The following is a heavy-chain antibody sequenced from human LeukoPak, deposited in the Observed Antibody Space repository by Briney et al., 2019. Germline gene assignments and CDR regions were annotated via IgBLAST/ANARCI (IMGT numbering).Heavy chain of an antibody. Sequence: SETLSLTCAVYGGSFSGYYWSWIRQPPGKGLEWIGEINHNGSTNYNPSLKSRVTISVDTSKNQFSLKLSSVTAADTAVYYCATGYCSSTSCSLYGMDVWGQGTTVTVSS. V-gene: IGHV4-34*01. CDR1: GGSFSGYY. CDR2: INHNGST. D-gene: IGHD2-2*01. J-gene: IGHJ6*02. CDR3: ATGYCSSTSCSLYGMDV.